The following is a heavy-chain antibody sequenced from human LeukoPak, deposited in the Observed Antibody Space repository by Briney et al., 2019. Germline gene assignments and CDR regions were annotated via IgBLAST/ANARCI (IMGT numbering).Heavy chain of an antibody. CDR2: FDPEDGET. CDR1: GYSLIELF. Sequence: ASVKVSCKVSGYSLIELFMRWVRQAPGKGLEWMGGFDPEDGETIYAQKFQGRVTMTEDTSTDTAYMELSSLRSEDTAVYYCATIWARYLDAFDIWGQGTMVTVSS. J-gene: IGHJ3*02. CDR3: ATIWARYLDAFDI. V-gene: IGHV1-24*01. D-gene: IGHD3-16*01.